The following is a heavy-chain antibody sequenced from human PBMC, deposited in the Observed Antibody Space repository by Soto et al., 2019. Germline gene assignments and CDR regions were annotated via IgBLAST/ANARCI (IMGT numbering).Heavy chain of an antibody. V-gene: IGHV3-23*01. D-gene: IGHD2-15*01. CDR1: GFTFSSYA. J-gene: IGHJ4*02. CDR2: VSGSGGST. Sequence: GGSLRLSCAASGFTFSSYALTWVRQAPGKGLEWVSAVSGSGGSTYYADSVKGRFTISRDNSKNTLYLQMNSLRAEDTAVYYCAKEPTKSCSGGSCYSGYFDYWGQGILVTVSS. CDR3: AKEPTKSCSGGSCYSGYFDY.